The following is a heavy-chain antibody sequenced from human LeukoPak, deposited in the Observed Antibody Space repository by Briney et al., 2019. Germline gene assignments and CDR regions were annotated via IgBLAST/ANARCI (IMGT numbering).Heavy chain of an antibody. V-gene: IGHV3-7*01. CDR1: GFTFSSYW. CDR3: VRRTAVGED. CDR2: IKQDGSEK. D-gene: IGHD3-10*01. Sequence: GGSLRLSCAASGFTFSSYWMSWVRQAPGKGLEWVANIKQDGSEKYYVDSVKGRFTVSRDNAKSSLYLQMNSLRAEDTALYYCVRRTAVGEDWGQEPWSPSPQ. J-gene: IGHJ4*01.